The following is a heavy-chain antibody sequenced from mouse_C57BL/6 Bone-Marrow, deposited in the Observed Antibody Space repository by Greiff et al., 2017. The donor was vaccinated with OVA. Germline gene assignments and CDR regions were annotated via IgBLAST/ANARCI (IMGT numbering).Heavy chain of an antibody. Sequence: EVQGVESGPVLVKPGASVKMSCKASGYTFTDYYMNWVKQSPGKSLEWIGVINPYNGGTSYNQKFKGKATLTVDKSSSTAYLELNSLTSEDSAVYCCARERFAYWGQGTLVTVSA. J-gene: IGHJ3*01. CDR2: INPYNGGT. CDR1: GYTFTDYY. V-gene: IGHV1-19*01. CDR3: ARERFAY.